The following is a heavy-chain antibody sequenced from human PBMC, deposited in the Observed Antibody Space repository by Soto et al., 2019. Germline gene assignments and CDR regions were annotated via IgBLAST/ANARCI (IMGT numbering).Heavy chain of an antibody. CDR1: GGSTGSYY. CDR3: AATPRY. J-gene: IGHJ4*02. V-gene: IGHV4-59*01. Sequence: SETNSLTCSVSGGSTGSYYWSWIQQPPAKGLEWIGYIYYSGSTDYSPSLKSRVTMSIDTSQNQVSLKLSSVTTADTAVYFCAATPRYWGQGILVTVFS. CDR2: IYYSGST. D-gene: IGHD2-15*01.